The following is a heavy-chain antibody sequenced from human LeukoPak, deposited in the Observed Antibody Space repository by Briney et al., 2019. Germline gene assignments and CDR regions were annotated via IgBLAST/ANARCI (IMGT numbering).Heavy chain of an antibody. Sequence: PGGSLRLSCAASGFTFRSYEMHWVRQAPGKGLEWVSYISNSGSNIYYADSVKGRSTISRDNTKNSLYLLMNTLRAEDTAVYYCARNFMGAFSAFDSWGRGTLVSVSS. CDR3: ARNFMGAFSAFDS. D-gene: IGHD1-26*01. J-gene: IGHJ4*02. CDR2: ISNSGSNI. CDR1: GFTFRSYE. V-gene: IGHV3-48*03.